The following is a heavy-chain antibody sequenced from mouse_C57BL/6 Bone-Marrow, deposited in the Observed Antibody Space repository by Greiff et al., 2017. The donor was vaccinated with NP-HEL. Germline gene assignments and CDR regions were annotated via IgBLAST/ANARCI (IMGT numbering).Heavy chain of an antibody. CDR3: ARYYSNFYYYAMDY. CDR1: GYAFTNYL. CDR2: INPGSGGT. Sequence: QVQLQQSGAELVRPGTSVKVSCKASGYAFTNYLIEWVKQRPGQGLEWIGVINPGSGGTNYNEKFKGKATLTADKSSSTAYMQLSSLTSEDSAVYFCARYYSNFYYYAMDYWGQGTSVTVSS. J-gene: IGHJ4*01. V-gene: IGHV1-54*01. D-gene: IGHD2-5*01.